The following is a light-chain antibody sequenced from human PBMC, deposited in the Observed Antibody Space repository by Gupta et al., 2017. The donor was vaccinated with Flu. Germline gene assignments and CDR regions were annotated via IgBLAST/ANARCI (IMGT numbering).Light chain of an antibody. CDR2: EVS. CDR3: TSYGSSSSLV. Sequence: SITISCTGTSTDVGGYNSVSWYQQPPGKGPNLMIHEVSNRPSGVSNRFSGSKSGNTASLTXSXLQAEDXADYYCTSYGSSSSLVFGGGTKLTVL. CDR1: STDVGGYNS. J-gene: IGLJ3*02. V-gene: IGLV2-14*01.